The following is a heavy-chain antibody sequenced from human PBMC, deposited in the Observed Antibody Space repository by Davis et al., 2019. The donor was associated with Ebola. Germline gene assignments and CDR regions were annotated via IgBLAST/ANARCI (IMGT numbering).Heavy chain of an antibody. D-gene: IGHD1-14*01. CDR1: GGSISSSNW. CDR3: ARAHNHRLYYYYGMDV. Sequence: MPSETLSLTCAVPGGSISSSNWWSWVRQPPGKGLEWIGEIYHSGSTNYNPSLKSRVTISVDKSKNQFSLKLSSVTAADTAVYYCARAHNHRLYYYYGMDVWGQGTTVTVSS. V-gene: IGHV4-4*02. CDR2: IYHSGST. J-gene: IGHJ6*02.